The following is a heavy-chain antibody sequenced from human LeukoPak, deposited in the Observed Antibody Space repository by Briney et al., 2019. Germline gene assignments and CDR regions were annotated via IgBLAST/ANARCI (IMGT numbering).Heavy chain of an antibody. Sequence: GGSLRLSCAASGFTFSSYAMNWVRQAPGKGLEWVSGIGGSGGTTYYADSVKGRFTISRDNSKNTLYLQMNSLRAEDTAVYYCAKGRGATVVANFDYWGQGTLVTVSS. J-gene: IGHJ4*02. CDR3: AKGRGATVVANFDY. D-gene: IGHD4-23*01. CDR1: GFTFSSYA. V-gene: IGHV3-23*01. CDR2: IGGSGGTT.